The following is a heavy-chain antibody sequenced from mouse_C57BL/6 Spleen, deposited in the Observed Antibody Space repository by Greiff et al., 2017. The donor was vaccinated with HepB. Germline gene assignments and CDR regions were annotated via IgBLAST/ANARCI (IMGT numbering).Heavy chain of an antibody. CDR1: GFSLTSYG. V-gene: IGHV2-6*01. J-gene: IGHJ3*01. Sequence: VQLVESGPGLVAPSQSLSITCTVSGFSLTSYGVDWVRQSPGKGLEWLGVIWGVGSTNDNTALKSRLSISKDNSKSKVFLKMNSLHTDDTAMYYCATRHDGYPFAYWGQGTLVTVSA. D-gene: IGHD2-3*01. CDR2: IWGVGST. CDR3: ATRHDGYPFAY.